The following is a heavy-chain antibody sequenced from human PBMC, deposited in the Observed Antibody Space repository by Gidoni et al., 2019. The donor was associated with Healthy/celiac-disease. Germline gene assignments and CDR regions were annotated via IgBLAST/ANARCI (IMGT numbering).Heavy chain of an antibody. CDR2: ISGSGGST. Sequence: EVQLLESGGGLVQRGGSLRLSCAASGFTCSSYAMSWVRQAPGKGLEWVSAISGSGGSTYYADSLKGRFTISRDNSKNTLYLQMNSLRAEDTAVYYCAKDNPSAAGTFDYWGQGTLVTVSS. D-gene: IGHD6-13*01. CDR3: AKDNPSAAGTFDY. V-gene: IGHV3-23*01. CDR1: GFTCSSYA. J-gene: IGHJ4*02.